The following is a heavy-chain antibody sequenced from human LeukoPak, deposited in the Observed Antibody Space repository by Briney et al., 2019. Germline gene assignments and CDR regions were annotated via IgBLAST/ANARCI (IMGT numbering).Heavy chain of an antibody. CDR2: IYTSGST. CDR3: ARDLGYGDYDM. J-gene: IGHJ4*02. D-gene: IGHD4-17*01. Sequence: PSQTLSLTCTVSGGSISSGSYYWSWIRQPAGKGLEWIGRIYTSGSTNYNPSLKSRVTISVDTSKNQFSLKLSSVTAADTAVYYCARDLGYGDYDMWGQGTLVTVSS. CDR1: GGSISSGSYY. V-gene: IGHV4-61*02.